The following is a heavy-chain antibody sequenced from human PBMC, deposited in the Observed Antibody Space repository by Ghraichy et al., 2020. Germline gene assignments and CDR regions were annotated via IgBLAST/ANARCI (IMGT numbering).Heavy chain of an antibody. D-gene: IGHD2-21*01. CDR2: ISSSGSTI. V-gene: IGHV3-48*03. CDR3: ARRVRADY. Sequence: GESLRLSCAASGFTFSSYEMNWVRQAPGKGLEWVSYISSSGSTIYYAASVKGRFTISRDNAENSLFLQMNSLRAEDTAVYYCARRVRADYWGQGTLVTVSS. J-gene: IGHJ4*02. CDR1: GFTFSSYE.